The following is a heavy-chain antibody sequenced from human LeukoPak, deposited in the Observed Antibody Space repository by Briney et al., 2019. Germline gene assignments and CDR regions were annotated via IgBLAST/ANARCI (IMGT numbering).Heavy chain of an antibody. V-gene: IGHV3-21*01. J-gene: IGHJ4*02. CDR3: ARADGSGSYYFGPLDY. D-gene: IGHD3-10*01. Sequence: GGSLRLSCAASGFTFSSYSMNWVRQAPGKGLEWISSISSSSSYMYYADSVKGRFTISRDNAKNSLYLQMNSLRAEDTAVYYCARADGSGSYYFGPLDYWGQGTLVTVSS. CDR1: GFTFSSYS. CDR2: ISSSSSYM.